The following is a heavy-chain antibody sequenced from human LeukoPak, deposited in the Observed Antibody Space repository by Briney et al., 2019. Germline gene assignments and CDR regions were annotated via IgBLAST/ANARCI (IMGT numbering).Heavy chain of an antibody. Sequence: SSETLSLTCTVSGGSISSYYWSWIRQPPGKGLEWIGYIYYSGSTNYNPSLKSRVTISVDTSKNQFSLKLSSVTAADTAVYYCARDRRDTAMPSFDYWGQGTLVTVFS. CDR1: GGSISSYY. CDR2: IYYSGST. CDR3: ARDRRDTAMPSFDY. V-gene: IGHV4-59*01. J-gene: IGHJ4*02. D-gene: IGHD5-18*01.